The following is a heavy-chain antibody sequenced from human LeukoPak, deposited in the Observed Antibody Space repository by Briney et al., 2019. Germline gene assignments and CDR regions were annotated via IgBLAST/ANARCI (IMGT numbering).Heavy chain of an antibody. Sequence: GGSLRLSCAASGFTFNSYAMSWVPQAPGEGLEWVSALSGCGGSTYYADAVKGRFTISRDNSKNTLYLQMNSLRAEDTAVYYWAKDRRVPDYWGQGTLVTVSS. V-gene: IGHV3-23*01. CDR2: LSGCGGST. CDR3: AKDRRVPDY. D-gene: IGHD2-2*01. J-gene: IGHJ4*02. CDR1: GFTFNSYA.